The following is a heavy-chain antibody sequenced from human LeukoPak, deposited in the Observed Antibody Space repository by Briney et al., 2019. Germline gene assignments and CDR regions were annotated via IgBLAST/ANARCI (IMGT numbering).Heavy chain of an antibody. CDR3: ARGPGIAARGFDP. J-gene: IGHJ5*02. CDR1: GFTFSSYA. V-gene: IGHV3-23*01. CDR2: ISGSGGST. Sequence: PGGSLRLSCAASGFTFSSYAMNWVRQAPGKGLEWVSAISGSGGSTYYADSVKGRFTISRDNSMNTLSLQMNSLRAEDTAVYYCARGPGIAARGFDPWGQGTLVTVSS. D-gene: IGHD6-13*01.